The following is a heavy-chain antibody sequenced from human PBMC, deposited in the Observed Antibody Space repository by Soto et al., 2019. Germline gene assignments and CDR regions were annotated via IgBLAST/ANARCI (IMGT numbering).Heavy chain of an antibody. Sequence: GGSLRLSCAASGFTFSSYDMHWVRQATGKGLEWVSAIGTAGDTYYPGSVKGRFTISRENAKNSLYLQMNSLRAGDTAVYYCARASDFWSGYYNMDVWGKGTTVTVSS. CDR2: IGTAGDT. J-gene: IGHJ6*03. V-gene: IGHV3-13*01. CDR1: GFTFSSYD. D-gene: IGHD3-3*01. CDR3: ARASDFWSGYYNMDV.